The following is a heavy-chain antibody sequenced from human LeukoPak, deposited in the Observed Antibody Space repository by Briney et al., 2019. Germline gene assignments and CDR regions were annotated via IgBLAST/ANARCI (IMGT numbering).Heavy chain of an antibody. CDR1: GFTFNTFH. J-gene: IGHJ4*01. V-gene: IGHV3-21*06. CDR2: ITSSGTYI. D-gene: IGHD1-26*01. CDR3: ARASGGWDLDY. Sequence: GGSLRPSCAASGFTFNTFHMNWVRQAPGKGLEWVSSITSSGTYITYADSVQGRFTISRDNAKNSLYLQMNSLRVDDTALYYCARASGGWDLDYWGHGTLVTVSS.